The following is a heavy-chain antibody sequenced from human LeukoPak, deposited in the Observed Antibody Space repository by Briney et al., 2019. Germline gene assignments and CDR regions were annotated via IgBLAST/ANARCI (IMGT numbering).Heavy chain of an antibody. CDR2: ISSSGCTT. D-gene: IGHD6-19*01. Sequence: GGSLRLSCAASRFTFSSYAMSWVRQAPGKGLEWVSGISSSGCTTYYTDSVKGRFTISRDNSKNTLYPQMNSLRAEDTAVYYCAARAVAGTPYYFDYWGQGTLVTVSS. V-gene: IGHV3-23*01. CDR1: RFTFSSYA. CDR3: AARAVAGTPYYFDY. J-gene: IGHJ4*02.